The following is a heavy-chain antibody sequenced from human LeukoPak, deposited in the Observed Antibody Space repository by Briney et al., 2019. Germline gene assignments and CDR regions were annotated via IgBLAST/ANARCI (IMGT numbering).Heavy chain of an antibody. CDR3: ARMSGYSSGWLDAFDI. D-gene: IGHD6-19*01. J-gene: IGHJ3*02. CDR2: TYYRSRWYN. Sequence: SQTLSLTCAISGDSVSSNSGAWNWIRQSPSRGLEWLGRTYYRSRWYNDYAVSVKSRITINPDTSKNQFSLQLNSVTPEDTAVYYCARMSGYSSGWLDAFDIWGQGTMVTVSS. V-gene: IGHV6-1*01. CDR1: GDSVSSNSGA.